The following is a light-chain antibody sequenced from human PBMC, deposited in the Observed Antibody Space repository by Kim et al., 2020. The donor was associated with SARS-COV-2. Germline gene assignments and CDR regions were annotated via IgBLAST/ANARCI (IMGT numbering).Light chain of an antibody. CDR2: DDS. CDR3: AAWDDSLIGML. V-gene: IGLV1-44*01. Sequence: GPRVTISCSGSTSNIEKNFVYWYQQLPGTAPKLRLYDDSQRPSGVPDRFSGSKSGTSASLAISGLQSEDEADYYCAAWDDSLIGMLFGGGTKVTVL. CDR1: TSNIEKNF. J-gene: IGLJ2*01.